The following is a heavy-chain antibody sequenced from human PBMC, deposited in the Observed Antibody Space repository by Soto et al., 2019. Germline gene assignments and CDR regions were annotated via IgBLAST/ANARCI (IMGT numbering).Heavy chain of an antibody. CDR3: AREYGIGGAAFDI. V-gene: IGHV3-30-3*01. J-gene: IGHJ3*02. CDR2: ISYDGSNK. CDR1: GFTFSSYA. Sequence: GGSLRLSCAASGFTFSSYAMHWVRQAPGKGLEWVAVISYDGSNKYYADSVKGRFTISRDNSKNTLYLQMNSLRAEDTAVYYCAREYGIGGAAFDIWGQGTMVTVSS. D-gene: IGHD2-15*01.